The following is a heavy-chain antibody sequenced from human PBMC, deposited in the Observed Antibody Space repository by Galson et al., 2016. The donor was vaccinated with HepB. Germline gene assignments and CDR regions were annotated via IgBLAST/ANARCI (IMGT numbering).Heavy chain of an antibody. Sequence: SLRLSCAASGFTFSNYAMSWVRQAPGKGLEWVSGIGGSAGSTYYADSVKGRFTISRDNSKNTLYLQMNSLRAEDTAVYYCAKRDSQQLRYFDYWGQGTLVTVSS. J-gene: IGHJ4*02. D-gene: IGHD6-13*01. V-gene: IGHV3-23*01. CDR3: AKRDSQQLRYFDY. CDR2: IGGSAGST. CDR1: GFTFSNYA.